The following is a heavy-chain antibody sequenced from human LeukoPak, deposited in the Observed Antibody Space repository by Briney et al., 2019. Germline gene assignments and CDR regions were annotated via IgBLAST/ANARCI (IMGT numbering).Heavy chain of an antibody. J-gene: IGHJ5*02. Sequence: ASVKVSCKASGYTFTSYYMHWVRQAPGQGLEWMGIINPSGGSTSYAQKFQGRVTMTRDTSTSTVYMELSSLRSEDTAVYYCARVASVTIFGVVIMGNWFDPWGQGTLVTVSS. V-gene: IGHV1-46*01. CDR3: ARVASVTIFGVVIMGNWFDP. D-gene: IGHD3-3*01. CDR1: GYTFTSYY. CDR2: INPSGGST.